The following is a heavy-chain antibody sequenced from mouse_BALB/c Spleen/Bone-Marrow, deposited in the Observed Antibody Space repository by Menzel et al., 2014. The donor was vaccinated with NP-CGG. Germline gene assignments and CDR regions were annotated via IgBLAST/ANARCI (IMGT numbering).Heavy chain of an antibody. V-gene: IGHV2-6-4*01. CDR3: ASLYYGYDRLAY. Sequence: QVQLQQSGPGLVAPSQSLSITCTVSGFSLSRYSVHWVRQPPGKGLEWLGMIWGGGTTDYDSAPKSRLSITKDNSKSQVFLKMNSLQTDDTAMYYCASLYYGYDRLAYWGQGTLVIVSA. CDR2: IWGGGTT. J-gene: IGHJ3*01. CDR1: GFSLSRYS. D-gene: IGHD2-2*01.